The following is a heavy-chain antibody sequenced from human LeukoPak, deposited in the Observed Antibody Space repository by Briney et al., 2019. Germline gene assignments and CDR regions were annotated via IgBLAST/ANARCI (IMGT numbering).Heavy chain of an antibody. J-gene: IGHJ4*02. D-gene: IGHD5-12*01. Sequence: SSETLSLTCTVSGGSISSYYWSWIRQPPGKGLEWIGYIYYSGSTNYNPSLKSRVTISVDTSKNQFSLKLSSVTAADTAVYYCARSLGDSPVVPVDYWGQGTLVTVSS. CDR3: ARSLGDSPVVPVDY. V-gene: IGHV4-59*01. CDR2: IYYSGST. CDR1: GGSISSYY.